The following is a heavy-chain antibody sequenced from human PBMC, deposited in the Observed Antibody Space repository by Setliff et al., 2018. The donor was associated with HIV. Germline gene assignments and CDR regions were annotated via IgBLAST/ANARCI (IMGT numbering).Heavy chain of an antibody. CDR1: GGTFTNYI. CDR3: AIAPFRIMSAHYRTLDQ. CDR2: IIPISDIR. Sequence: SVKVSCQASGGTFTNYIFSWVRQAPGQGLEWMGGIIPISDIRHYAQRFRGRLTVTADISTTTAYMEVSSLGSDDTAIYYCAIAPFRIMSAHYRTLDQWGQGTPVT. V-gene: IGHV1-69*10. D-gene: IGHD3-9*01. J-gene: IGHJ4*02.